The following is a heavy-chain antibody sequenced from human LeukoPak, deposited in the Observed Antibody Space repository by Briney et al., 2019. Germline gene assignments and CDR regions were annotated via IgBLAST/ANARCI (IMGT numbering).Heavy chain of an antibody. CDR3: AKDLSPGPD. CDR1: GFTFSSYS. CDR2: IIGSGLST. V-gene: IGHV3-23*01. Sequence: GGSLRLSXAASGFTFSSYSMNWVRQAPGKGLKWVSAIIGSGLSTYYADSVKGRFTISRDNSKNTLYLQMNSLRAEDTAVYYCAKDLSPGPDWGQGTLVTVSS. J-gene: IGHJ4*02.